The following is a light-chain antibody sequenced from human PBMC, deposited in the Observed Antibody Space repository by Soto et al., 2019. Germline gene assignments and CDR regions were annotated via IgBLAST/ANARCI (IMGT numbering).Light chain of an antibody. CDR3: QQYTNWPRT. J-gene: IGKJ1*01. CDR2: GAS. Sequence: EIVMTQSPATLSVSPGERATLSCRASQSVSSNLAWYQQKPGQAPRLLIYGASTRATGIPARFSGSGSGTEFTFTISSLQSEDFAVYYCQQYTNWPRTFGQGTKVDIK. CDR1: QSVSSN. V-gene: IGKV3-15*01.